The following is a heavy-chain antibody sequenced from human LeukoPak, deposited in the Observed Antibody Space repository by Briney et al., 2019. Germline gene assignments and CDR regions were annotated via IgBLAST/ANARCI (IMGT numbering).Heavy chain of an antibody. J-gene: IGHJ3*01. Sequence: ASVKVSRKASGGTFSSSAISWVRQAPGQGLEWVGRIIPVLGIAIYAQRLQGRVTITADKSTSTGYMELSSLRSEDTAVYYCARGRVTAIDVFDVWGQGTMVTVSS. V-gene: IGHV1-69*04. D-gene: IGHD2-21*02. CDR3: ARGRVTAIDVFDV. CDR2: IIPVLGIA. CDR1: GGTFSSSA.